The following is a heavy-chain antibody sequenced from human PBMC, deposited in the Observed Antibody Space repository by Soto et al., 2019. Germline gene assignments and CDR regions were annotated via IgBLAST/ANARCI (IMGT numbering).Heavy chain of an antibody. CDR1: GFTFSDYG. V-gene: IGHV3-30*18. J-gene: IGHJ4*02. Sequence: QVQLVESGRGVVQPGRSLRLSCAASGFTFSDYGMHWVRQAPGKGLEWVATISYDSNNKYYADSVEGRFTISRDNSKNTMFLQMDSLRAEDTALYYCAKDSRQQQAKGGDLFAYWGQGILVTVFS. D-gene: IGHD6-13*01. CDR2: ISYDSNNK. CDR3: AKDSRQQQAKGGDLFAY.